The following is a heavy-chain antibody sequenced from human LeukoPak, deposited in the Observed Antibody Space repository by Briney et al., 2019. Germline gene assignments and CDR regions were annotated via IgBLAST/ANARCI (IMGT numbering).Heavy chain of an antibody. CDR1: GFTFSSYA. D-gene: IGHD6-19*01. CDR3: ARDFTTPPGIVVAGTVVNY. CDR2: ISGSGGST. V-gene: IGHV3-23*01. J-gene: IGHJ4*02. Sequence: PGGSLRLSCAASGFTFSSYAMSWVRQAPGKGLEWVSAISGSGGSTYYADSVKGRFTISRDNSKNTLYLQMNSLRAEDTAVYYCARDFTTPPGIVVAGTVVNYWGQGTLVTVSS.